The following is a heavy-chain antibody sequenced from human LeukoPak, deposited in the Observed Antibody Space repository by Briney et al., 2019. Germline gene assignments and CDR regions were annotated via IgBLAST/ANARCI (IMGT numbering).Heavy chain of an antibody. V-gene: IGHV7-4-1*02. CDR3: ARDEGITKPFVD. Sequence: ASVKVSCKASGGTFSSYAISWVRQAPGQGLEYMGWINTNTGNPTYAQGFTGRFVFSLDTSVSTAYLQISSLKTEDSAVYYCARDEGITKPFVDWGQGTLVTVSS. J-gene: IGHJ4*02. D-gene: IGHD1-14*01. CDR1: GGTFSSYA. CDR2: INTNTGNP.